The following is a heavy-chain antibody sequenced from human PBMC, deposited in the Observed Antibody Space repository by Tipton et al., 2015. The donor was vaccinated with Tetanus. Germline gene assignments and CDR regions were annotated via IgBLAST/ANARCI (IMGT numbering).Heavy chain of an antibody. CDR3: ARDQGGGRVVRMNWFDP. J-gene: IGHJ5*02. CDR2: VDRSGTT. V-gene: IGHV4-4*07. CDR1: GVSISGYY. D-gene: IGHD6-6*01. Sequence: TLSLTCTVSGVSISGYYWSWIRQPAGKGLEWIGRVDRSGTTTYNPSLKGRVTMSLDTSKNQFSLHVSSVTVADTAVYYCARDQGGGRVVRMNWFDPWGQGTLVTVSS.